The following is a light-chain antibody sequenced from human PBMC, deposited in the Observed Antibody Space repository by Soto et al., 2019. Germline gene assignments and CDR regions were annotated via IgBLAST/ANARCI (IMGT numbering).Light chain of an antibody. CDR3: QQSWT. CDR2: DAS. CDR1: QAISSW. Sequence: IQMTQSPSTLYASVGDRVTITCRASQAISSWLAWYQQKPGKAPKLLIYDASSLEGGVPSRFSGSGSATEFTLTISSLQPDDFATYYCQQSWTFGQGTKLEMK. J-gene: IGKJ2*01. V-gene: IGKV1-5*01.